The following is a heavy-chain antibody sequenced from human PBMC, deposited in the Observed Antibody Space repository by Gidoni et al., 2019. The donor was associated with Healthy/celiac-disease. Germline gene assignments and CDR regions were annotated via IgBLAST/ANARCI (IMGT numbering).Heavy chain of an antibody. CDR3: AKEGEDCSGGSCYSHFDY. J-gene: IGHJ4*02. CDR1: GFTFSSYG. V-gene: IGHV3-30*18. D-gene: IGHD2-15*01. Sequence: QVQLVESGGGVVQPGRSLRLSCAASGFTFSSYGMHWVRQAPGKGLEWVAVISYDGSNKYYADSVKGRFTISRDNSKNTLYLQMNSLRAEDTAVYYCAKEGEDCSGGSCYSHFDYWGQGTLVTVSS. CDR2: ISYDGSNK.